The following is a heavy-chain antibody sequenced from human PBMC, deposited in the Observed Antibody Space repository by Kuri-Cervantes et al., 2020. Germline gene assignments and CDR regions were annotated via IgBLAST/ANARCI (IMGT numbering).Heavy chain of an antibody. CDR1: GFTFSEYW. J-gene: IGHJ6*02. Sequence: GGSLRLSCTASGFTFSEYWMHWVRQAPGKGLVWVSRINGDETSTSCADSVKGRFTISRDNAKNTLYLQMHSLGAEDTAVYYCARESSSGYYVSLGMDVWGQGTTVTVSS. CDR2: INGDETST. V-gene: IGHV3-74*01. D-gene: IGHD3-22*01. CDR3: ARESSSGYYVSLGMDV.